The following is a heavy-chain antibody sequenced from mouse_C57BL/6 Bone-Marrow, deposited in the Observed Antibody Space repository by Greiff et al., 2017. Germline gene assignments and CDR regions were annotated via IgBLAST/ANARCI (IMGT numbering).Heavy chain of an antibody. CDR3: AIRHYGSSLAWFAY. J-gene: IGHJ3*01. D-gene: IGHD1-1*01. V-gene: IGHV1-55*01. Sequence: QVQLQQPGAELVKPGASVKMSCKASGYTFTSYWITWVKQRPGQGLEWIGDIYPGSGSTNYNEKFKSKATLTVDTSSSTAYMQLSSLTSEDSAVYYCAIRHYGSSLAWFAYWGQGTLVTVSA. CDR2: IYPGSGST. CDR1: GYTFTSYW.